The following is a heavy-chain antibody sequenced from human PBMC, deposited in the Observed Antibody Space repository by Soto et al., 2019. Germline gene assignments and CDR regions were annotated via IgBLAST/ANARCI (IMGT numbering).Heavy chain of an antibody. V-gene: IGHV4-31*03. CDR3: ARYPDRDYYGSGCYPS. CDR1: GGSISSGGYY. D-gene: IGHD3-10*01. Sequence: QVQLQEAGPGLVKPSQTLSLTCTVSGGSISSGGYYWSWIRQHPGKLLEWIAYIYYSGSTYYNPSLQSRVTMSVDTSKNQFSPKLSSAAAADTAVYYRARYPDRDYYGSGCYPSWGQGGLVIVSS. CDR2: IYYSGST. J-gene: IGHJ5*02.